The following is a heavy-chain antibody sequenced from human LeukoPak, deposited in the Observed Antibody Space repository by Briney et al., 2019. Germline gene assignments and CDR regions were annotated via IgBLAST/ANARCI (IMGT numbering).Heavy chain of an antibody. D-gene: IGHD2-2*01. Sequence: GASVKVSCKASGYTFTGYYMHWVRQAPGQGLEWMGWINPNSGGTNYAQKFQGRVTMTRDTSISTAYMELSRLRSDDTAVYYCARAYLHCSSASCPSYYYYGMDVWGKGTTVTVSS. V-gene: IGHV1-2*02. CDR3: ARAYLHCSSASCPSYYYYGMDV. J-gene: IGHJ6*04. CDR1: GYTFTGYY. CDR2: INPNSGGT.